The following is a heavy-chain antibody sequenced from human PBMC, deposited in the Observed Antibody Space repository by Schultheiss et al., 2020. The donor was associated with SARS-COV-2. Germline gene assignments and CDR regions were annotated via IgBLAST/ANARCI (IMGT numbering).Heavy chain of an antibody. CDR1: GFTFSRSA. CDR3: ARHSVGYYHADY. D-gene: IGHD3-22*01. Sequence: GGSLRLSCAASGFTFSRSAMHWVRQAPGKGLEWVALISYDGSNKFIADSVRGRLTVSRDNSKNTLSLQMNSLRAEDTALYYCARHSVGYYHADYWGQGTLVTVSS. CDR2: ISYDGSNK. J-gene: IGHJ4*02. V-gene: IGHV3-30*04.